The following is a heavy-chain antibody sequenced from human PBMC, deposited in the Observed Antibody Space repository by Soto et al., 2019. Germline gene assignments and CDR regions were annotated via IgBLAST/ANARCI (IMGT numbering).Heavy chain of an antibody. CDR1: GGTFNTYT. V-gene: IGHV1-69*08. CDR2: IIPIIGII. CDR3: AGDTDSHYNDSHATSYP. J-gene: IGHJ5*02. D-gene: IGHD4-4*01. Sequence: QVQLVQSGAEVKKPGSSVKVSCKASGGTFNTYTITWVRQAPGQGLEWMGRIIPIIGIINDAQKFQGRVTISAEKFKGTAYLELTGLRSNDTAMYYCAGDTDSHYNDSHATSYPWGQGTLVTVSS.